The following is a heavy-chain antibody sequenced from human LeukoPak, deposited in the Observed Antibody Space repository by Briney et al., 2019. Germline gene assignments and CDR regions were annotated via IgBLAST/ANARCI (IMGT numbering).Heavy chain of an antibody. D-gene: IGHD6-13*01. J-gene: IGHJ6*02. CDR1: GFTFSSYA. V-gene: IGHV3-23*01. CDR2: ISGSGGST. Sequence: PGGSLRLSCAASGFTFSSYAMSWVRQAPGKGLEWVSAISGSGGSTYYADSVKGRFTISRDNSKNTLYLQMNSLRAEDTAVYYCAKDPAADYYYYYGMDVWGQGTTVTVSS. CDR3: AKDPAADYYYYYGMDV.